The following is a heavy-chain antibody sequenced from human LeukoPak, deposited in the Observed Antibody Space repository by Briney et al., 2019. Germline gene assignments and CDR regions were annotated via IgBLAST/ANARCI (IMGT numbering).Heavy chain of an antibody. V-gene: IGHV3-23*01. Sequence: PGESLRLSCAASGFSFNSYAMSWVRQAPGKGLEWVSAIRDSGTATYNADSVKGRFTISRDNSKNTLYLQMNSLRAEDTAVYYCAREPQLIDAFDIWGQGTMVTVSS. CDR2: IRDSGTAT. D-gene: IGHD2-2*01. J-gene: IGHJ3*02. CDR3: AREPQLIDAFDI. CDR1: GFSFNSYA.